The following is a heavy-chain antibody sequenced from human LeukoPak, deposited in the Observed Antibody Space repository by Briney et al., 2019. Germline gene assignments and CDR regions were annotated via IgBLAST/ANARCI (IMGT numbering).Heavy chain of an antibody. D-gene: IGHD3-16*01. J-gene: IGHJ4*02. Sequence: AASVNVSCKASGYTFISKGIHWVRQATGQRLEWMAWINTDNSNTKRSQTLLGRVTITRDTSATTAYMELSSLRFEDTAVYYCARSTGPGGYFDFWGQGTLVTVSS. CDR3: ARSTGPGGYFDF. CDR1: GYTFISKG. V-gene: IGHV1-3*04. CDR2: INTDNSNT.